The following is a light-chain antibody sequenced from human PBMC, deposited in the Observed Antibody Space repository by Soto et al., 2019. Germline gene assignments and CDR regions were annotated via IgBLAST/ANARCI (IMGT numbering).Light chain of an antibody. CDR1: QSVSSY. Sequence: EIVLTQSPATLSLSPGERATLSCRASQSVSSYFAWYQQKPGQAPRLLIYDASNRATGIPARFSGSGSGTDFTLTISSLEPEDFAVYYCQQRGTTWTFGQGTKVEIK. CDR2: DAS. CDR3: QQRGTTWT. J-gene: IGKJ1*01. V-gene: IGKV3-11*01.